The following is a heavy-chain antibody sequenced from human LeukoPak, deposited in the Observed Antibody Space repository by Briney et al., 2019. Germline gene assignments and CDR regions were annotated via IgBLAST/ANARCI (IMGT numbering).Heavy chain of an antibody. CDR3: AKGGAVSSKSITMIRGTRRYYYYMDV. V-gene: IGHV3-23*01. D-gene: IGHD3-10*01. CDR1: GFTFSSYA. Sequence: GGSLRLSCAASGFTFSSYAMSWVRQAPGKGLEWVSAISGSGGSTYYADSVKGRFTISRDNSKNTLFLQVNSLRAEDTAVYYCAKGGAVSSKSITMIRGTRRYYYYMDVWGKGTTVTISS. J-gene: IGHJ6*03. CDR2: ISGSGGST.